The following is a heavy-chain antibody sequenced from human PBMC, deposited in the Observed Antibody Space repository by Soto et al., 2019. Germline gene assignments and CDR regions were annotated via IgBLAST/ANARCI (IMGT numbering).Heavy chain of an antibody. CDR3: ARGIKYGDYSRWFDP. CDR1: GATLDTFINFG. V-gene: IGHV1-69*05. J-gene: IGHJ5*02. Sequence: GASVKVSCKASGATLDTFINFGITWVRRAPGQGLEWMGGIIPVFGTAHYAQKFQGRVTMTRNTSINTAYMELNSLRSEDTAVYYCARGIKYGDYSRWFDPWGQGTLVTVSS. D-gene: IGHD4-17*01. CDR2: IIPVFGTA.